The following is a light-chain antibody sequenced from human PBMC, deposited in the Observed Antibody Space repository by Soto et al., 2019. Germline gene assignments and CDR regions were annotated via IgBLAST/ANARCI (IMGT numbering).Light chain of an antibody. CDR1: QTISSW. J-gene: IGKJ1*01. CDR2: KAS. CDR3: QHYNSYSEA. V-gene: IGKV1-5*03. Sequence: DSQMTQSPSTLSGSVGDRVTITGRASQTISSWLAWYQQKPGKAHKLLIYKASTLKSGVPSRFSGSGSGTEFTLTISSLQPDDFATYYCQHYNSYSEACGQGTKVELK.